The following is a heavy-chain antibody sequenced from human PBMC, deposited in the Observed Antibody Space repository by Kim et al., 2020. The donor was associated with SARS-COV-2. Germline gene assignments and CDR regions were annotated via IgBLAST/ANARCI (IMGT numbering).Heavy chain of an antibody. J-gene: IGHJ6*02. D-gene: IGHD3-22*01. CDR1: GFTFSSYW. CDR3: ARGELLRPNYGMDV. V-gene: IGHV3-74*01. Sequence: GGSLRLSCAASGFTFSSYWMHWVRQAPGKGLVWVSRINSDGSSTSYADSVKGRFTISRDNAKNTLYLQMNSLRAEDTAVYYCARGELLRPNYGMDVWGQGTTVTVSS. CDR2: INSDGSST.